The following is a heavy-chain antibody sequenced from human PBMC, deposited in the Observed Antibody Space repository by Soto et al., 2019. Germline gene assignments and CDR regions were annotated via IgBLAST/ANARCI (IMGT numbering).Heavy chain of an antibody. J-gene: IGHJ4*02. D-gene: IGHD3-3*01. CDR1: GFSFSDYG. CDR2: TSYDGSKT. V-gene: IGHV3-30*18. Sequence: QVQLVESGGGVVQPGRSQMLSCAASGFSFSDYGMHWVRQPPGKGLEWVAYTSYDGSKTYYADSVMGRFTISRDNSKNTLFLQMNSLRPEDTAMYYCAKTRTIFGVVSRHYFDYWGQGTLVTVSS. CDR3: AKTRTIFGVVSRHYFDY.